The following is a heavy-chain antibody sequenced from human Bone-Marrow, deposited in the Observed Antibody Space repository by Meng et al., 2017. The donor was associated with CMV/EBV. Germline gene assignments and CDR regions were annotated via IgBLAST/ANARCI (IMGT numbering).Heavy chain of an antibody. V-gene: IGHV3-66*02. CDR2: IYSGGST. CDR1: GFTFSSYA. Sequence: GGSLRLSCAASGFTFSSYAMSWVRQAPGKGLEWVSVIYSGGSTYYADSVKGRFTISRDNSKNTLYLQMNSLRAEDTAVYYCARAAGKLYSSSWYYFDYWGQGTLVTVSS. D-gene: IGHD6-13*01. CDR3: ARAAGKLYSSSWYYFDY. J-gene: IGHJ4*02.